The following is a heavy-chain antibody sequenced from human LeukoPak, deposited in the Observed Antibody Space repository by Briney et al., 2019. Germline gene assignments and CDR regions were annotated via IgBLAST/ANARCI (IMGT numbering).Heavy chain of an antibody. J-gene: IGHJ4*02. D-gene: IGHD3-22*01. CDR1: GGSISSSSYY. Sequence: SETLSLTCTVSGGSISSSSYYWGWIRQPPGKGLEWIGSIYYSGSTYYNPSLKSRVTISVDKSKNQFSLKLSSVTAADTAVYYCARDIRDSSGYCPLGYWGQGTLVTVSS. V-gene: IGHV4-39*07. CDR3: ARDIRDSSGYCPLGY. CDR2: IYYSGST.